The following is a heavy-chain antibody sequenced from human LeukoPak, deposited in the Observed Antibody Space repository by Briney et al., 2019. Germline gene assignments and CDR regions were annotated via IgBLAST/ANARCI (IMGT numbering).Heavy chain of an antibody. Sequence: GGSLRLSCTASGFIVSSNSMSWVRQAPGKGLEWVSFIYTDNTHYSDSVKGRFTISRDNSKNTLYLQMNSLRAEDTAVYYCARRAGAYSHPYDYWGQGTLVTVSS. CDR3: ARRAGAYSHPYDY. D-gene: IGHD4/OR15-4a*01. CDR2: IYTDNT. CDR1: GFIVSSNS. J-gene: IGHJ4*02. V-gene: IGHV3-53*01.